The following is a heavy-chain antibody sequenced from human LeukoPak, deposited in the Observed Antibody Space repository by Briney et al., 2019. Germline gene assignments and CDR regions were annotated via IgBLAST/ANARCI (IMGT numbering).Heavy chain of an antibody. CDR3: GLSSMNPSYYGIDV. Sequence: GGSLRLSCAASGFIFSDYYMTWIRQAPGKGLDWVSYIDRSGATGYYADCVKGRFTMSRDNARNPLHLQMSDLRPEDSAVYYCGLSSMNPSYYGIDVWGQGTTVRVSS. CDR2: IDRSGATG. J-gene: IGHJ6*02. V-gene: IGHV3-11*01. CDR1: GFIFSDYY. D-gene: IGHD6-19*01.